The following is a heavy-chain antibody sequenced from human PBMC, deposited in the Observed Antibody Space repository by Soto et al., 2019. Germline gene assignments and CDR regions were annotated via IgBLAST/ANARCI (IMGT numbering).Heavy chain of an antibody. V-gene: IGHV1-69*01. CDR3: ARGGIVAVPAALSSYDDYTHYRFDS. J-gene: IGHJ4*02. CDR2: IIPMFAAT. D-gene: IGHD4-4*01. Sequence: QVQLAQSGAEVRSPGSSVKVSCRASGGSFSDSAFSWLRQAPGQGLEWVGGIIPMFAATKYAQAFQDRVTITADASTRTVYLALSSLTSDDSAVYFCARGGIVAVPAALSSYDDYTHYRFDSWGQGTLVSVS. CDR1: GGSFSDSA.